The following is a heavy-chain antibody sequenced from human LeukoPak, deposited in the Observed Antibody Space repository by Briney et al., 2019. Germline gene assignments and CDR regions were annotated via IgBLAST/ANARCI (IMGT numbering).Heavy chain of an antibody. CDR2: LSSSSSSTI. V-gene: IGHV3-48*01. Sequence: GGSLRLSCAASGFTFSSYSMNWVRQAPGKGPEWVSYLSSSSSSTIYYADSVKGRFTISRDNAKNSLYLQMNSLRAEDTAVYYCARDPTGILFPNWFDPWGQGTLVTVSS. CDR3: ARDPTGILFPNWFDP. D-gene: IGHD1-1*01. CDR1: GFTFSSYS. J-gene: IGHJ5*02.